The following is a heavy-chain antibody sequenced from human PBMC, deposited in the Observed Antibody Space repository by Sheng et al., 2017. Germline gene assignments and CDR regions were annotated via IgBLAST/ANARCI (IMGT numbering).Heavy chain of an antibody. Sequence: QVQLVQSGAEVKKPGSSVKVSCNASGGTFSSYAISWVRQAPGQGLEWMGGIIPIFGTANYAQKFQGRVTITADESTSTAYMELSSLRSEDTAVYYCARDQTPYYYDSSGLDYWGQGTLVTVSS. CDR3: ARDQTPYYYDSSGLDY. J-gene: IGHJ4*02. CDR1: GGTFSSYA. CDR2: IIPIFGTA. V-gene: IGHV1-69*01. D-gene: IGHD3-22*01.